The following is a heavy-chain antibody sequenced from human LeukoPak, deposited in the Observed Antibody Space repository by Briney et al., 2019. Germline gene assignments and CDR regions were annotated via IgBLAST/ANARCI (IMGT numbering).Heavy chain of an antibody. CDR2: ILPVLGTA. CDR1: GGTFSSYA. V-gene: IGHV1-69*05. D-gene: IGHD2-2*01. J-gene: IGHJ6*03. CDR3: ARARGRAMREGRATPGFYYYMDV. Sequence: SVKVSCKASGGTFSSYAIRWVRQAPGQGLEWMGGILPVLGTANYAQRFQGRVTITTDESTSTAYMELSSLRSEDTAVYFCARARGRAMREGRATPGFYYYMDVWGKGTTVTVSS.